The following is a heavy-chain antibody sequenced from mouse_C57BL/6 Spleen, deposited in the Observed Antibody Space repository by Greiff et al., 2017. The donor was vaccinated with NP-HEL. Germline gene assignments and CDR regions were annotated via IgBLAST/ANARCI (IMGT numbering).Heavy chain of an antibody. D-gene: IGHD2-1*01. V-gene: IGHV3-6*01. CDR1: GYSITSGYF. CDR2: ISYDGSN. Sequence: EVKLVESGPGLVKPSQSLSLTCSVSGYSITSGYFWYWIRKFPGNKLEWRGFISYDGSNNYNPYLKKRISITRDTSMNLFFLKLKSVSTEDTATYCCARGGNYDAMDYWGQGTSVTVSS. J-gene: IGHJ4*01. CDR3: ARGGNYDAMDY.